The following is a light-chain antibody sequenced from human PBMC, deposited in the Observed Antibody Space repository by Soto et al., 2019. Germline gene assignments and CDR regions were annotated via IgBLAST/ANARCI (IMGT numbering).Light chain of an antibody. CDR3: QQSYRTPRT. J-gene: IGKJ1*01. V-gene: IGKV1-39*01. CDR1: QNSSSY. CDR2: AAS. Sequence: DIQVTQSPSSLSASVGDRVTITCRANQNSSSYLDWYQQKPGKAPKLLIYAASSLQSGVPSRFSGSGSGTDFTLTISSLQPEDVATYYCQQSYRTPRTFGQGTTVDIK.